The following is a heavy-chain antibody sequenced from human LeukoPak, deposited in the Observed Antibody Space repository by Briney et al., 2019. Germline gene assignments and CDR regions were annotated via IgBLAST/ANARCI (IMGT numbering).Heavy chain of an antibody. CDR1: GFTFSDYY. CDR2: IYSGGST. V-gene: IGHV3-53*01. D-gene: IGHD1-26*01. Sequence: GGSLRLTCAASGFTFSDYYMSWIRQAPGKGLEWVSVIYSGGSTYYADSVKGRFTISRDNSKNTLYLQMNSLRAEDTAVYYCARDSHSGSYYRLDYWGQGTLVTVSS. J-gene: IGHJ4*02. CDR3: ARDSHSGSYYRLDY.